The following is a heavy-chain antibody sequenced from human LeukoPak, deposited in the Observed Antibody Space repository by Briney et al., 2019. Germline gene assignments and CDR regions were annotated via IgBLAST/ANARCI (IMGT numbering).Heavy chain of an antibody. CDR1: GGSISSSSYY. CDR3: ARLSVAGHYYYYYGMDV. D-gene: IGHD6-19*01. CDR2: IYYSGST. J-gene: IGHJ6*02. V-gene: IGHV4-39*01. Sequence: PSETLSLTCTVSGGSISSSSYYWGWIRQPPGKGLEGIGSIYYSGSTYYNPSLKSRVTISVDTSKNQFSLKLSSVTAADTAVYYCARLSVAGHYYYYYGMDVWGQGTTVTVSS.